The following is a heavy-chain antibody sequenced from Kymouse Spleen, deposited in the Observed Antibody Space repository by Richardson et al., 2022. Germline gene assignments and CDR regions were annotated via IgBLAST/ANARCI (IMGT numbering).Heavy chain of an antibody. J-gene: IGHJ4*02. D-gene: IGHD5-18,IGHD5-18*01. Sequence: EVQLVESGGGLVQPGGSLKLSCAASGFTFSGSAMHWVRQASGKGLEWVGRIRSKANSYATAYAASVKGRFTISRDDSKNTAYLQMNSLKTEDTAVYYCTRHPPDTAMVTGFDYWGQGTLVTVSS. CDR1: GFTFSGSA. V-gene: IGHV3-73*02. CDR3: TRHPPDTAMVTGFDY. CDR2: IRSKANSYAT.